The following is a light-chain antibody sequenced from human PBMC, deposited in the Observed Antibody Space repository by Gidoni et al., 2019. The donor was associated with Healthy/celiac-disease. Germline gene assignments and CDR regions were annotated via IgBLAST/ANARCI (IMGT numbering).Light chain of an antibody. Sequence: AIRMTQSPSSFSASTGDRVTITCRASQGISSYLAWYQQKPGKAPKLLIYAASTLRSGVPSRFGGSGSGTDFTLTISCLQSEDFATYYCQQYYSYPQLTFGGGTKVEIK. CDR1: QGISSY. V-gene: IGKV1-8*01. CDR3: QQYYSYPQLT. CDR2: AAS. J-gene: IGKJ4*01.